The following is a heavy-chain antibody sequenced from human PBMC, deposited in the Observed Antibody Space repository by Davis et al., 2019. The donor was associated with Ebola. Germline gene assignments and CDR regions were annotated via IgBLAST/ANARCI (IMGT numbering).Heavy chain of an antibody. J-gene: IGHJ4*02. D-gene: IGHD4-17*01. CDR1: GGSVSSGSYY. V-gene: IGHV4-61*01. CDR3: ARGSTVTTDH. CDR2: IYYSGST. Sequence: MPSETLSLTCTVSGGSVSSGSYYWSWIRQPPGKGLEWIGYIYYSGSTNYNPSLKSRVTISVDTSKNQFSLKLSSVTAADTAVYYCARGSTVTTDHWGQGTLVTVSS.